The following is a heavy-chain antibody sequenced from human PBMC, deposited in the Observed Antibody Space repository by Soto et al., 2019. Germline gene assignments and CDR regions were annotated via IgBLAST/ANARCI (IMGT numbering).Heavy chain of an antibody. CDR1: GGTFSSYA. CDR3: ARGYCSSTSCDTPPVIFGGWFDP. CDR2: IIPIFGTA. J-gene: IGHJ5*02. D-gene: IGHD2-2*02. Sequence: SVKVSCKASGGTFSSYAISWVRQAPGQGLEWMGGIIPIFGTANYAQKVQGRVTITADKSTSTAYMELSSLRSEDTAVYCCARGYCSSTSCDTPPVIFGGWFDPWGQGTLVTVSS. V-gene: IGHV1-69*06.